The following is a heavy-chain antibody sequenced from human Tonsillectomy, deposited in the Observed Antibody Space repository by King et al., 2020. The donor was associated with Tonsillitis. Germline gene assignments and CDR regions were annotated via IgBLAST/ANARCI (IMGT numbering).Heavy chain of an antibody. CDR1: GGPISSSSYY. V-gene: IGHV4-39*01. J-gene: IGHJ6*02. D-gene: IGHD5/OR15-5a*01. CDR2: IYSSGST. CDR3: ARQNTSVYPYCGIDV. Sequence: QLQESGPGLVKPSETLSLTCTVSGGPISSSSYYWGWIRQPPGKGLEWIGNIYSSGSTYYNPSLKSRVTISGDTSNHQFSLRLSSVTAADTAVYDCARQNTSVYPYCGIDVWGQGPTVNVSS.